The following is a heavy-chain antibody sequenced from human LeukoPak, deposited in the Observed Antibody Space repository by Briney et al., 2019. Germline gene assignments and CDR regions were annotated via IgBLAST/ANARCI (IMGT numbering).Heavy chain of an antibody. J-gene: IGHJ4*02. CDR2: ISAYNGNT. D-gene: IGHD1-26*01. V-gene: IGHV1-18*01. Sequence: ASVKVSCKASGYTFTSYGISWVRQAPGQGLEWMGWISAYNGNTNYAQKLQGRVTMTTDTSTSTAYMELRSLRSGDTAVYYYARRASGSYFLDYWGQGTLVTVSS. CDR3: ARRASGSYFLDY. CDR1: GYTFTSYG.